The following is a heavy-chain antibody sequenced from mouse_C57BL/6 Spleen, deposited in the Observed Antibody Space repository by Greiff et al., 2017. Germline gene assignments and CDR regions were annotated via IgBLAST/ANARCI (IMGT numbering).Heavy chain of an antibody. CDR3: AYGYDADY. D-gene: IGHD2-2*01. CDR1: GFNIKNTY. Sequence: EVQLQQSVAELVWPGASVKLSCTASGFNIKNTYMHWVKQRPEQGLEWIGRIDSANGNTKYAPKFQGKDTITADTSSNTAYLQLSRLTSEDTALYYCAYGYDADYWGQGTTLTVSS. V-gene: IGHV14-3*01. J-gene: IGHJ2*01. CDR2: IDSANGNT.